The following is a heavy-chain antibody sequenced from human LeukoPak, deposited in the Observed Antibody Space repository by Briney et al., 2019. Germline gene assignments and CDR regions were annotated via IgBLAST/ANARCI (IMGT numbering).Heavy chain of an antibody. J-gene: IGHJ3*01. V-gene: IGHV5-51*01. CDR3: ASSTLGYQLISTFVV. CDR1: GYSFTSYW. D-gene: IGHD2-2*01. Sequence: GESLKISCKGSGYSFTSYWIGWVRQMPGKGLEWMGITSSGDSDTKYSPPFQGQVTISADKSISTAYLQWSSLKASDTAMYYCASSTLGYQLISTFVVWGQGTIVTVSS. CDR2: TSSGDSDT.